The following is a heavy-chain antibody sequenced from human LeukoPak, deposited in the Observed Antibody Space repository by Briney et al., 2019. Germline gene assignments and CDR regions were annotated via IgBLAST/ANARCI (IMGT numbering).Heavy chain of an antibody. V-gene: IGHV3-23*01. J-gene: IGHJ3*02. D-gene: IGHD4-17*01. Sequence: PGGSLRLSCAASGFTFSSSAMSWVRQAPGKGLEWVSSISGSGSGGSTYYADSVKGRFTISRDNSKNTLYLQMNSLRAEDTAVYYCARVADYANAFDIWGQGTMVTVSS. CDR3: ARVADYANAFDI. CDR1: GFTFSSSA. CDR2: ISGSGSGGST.